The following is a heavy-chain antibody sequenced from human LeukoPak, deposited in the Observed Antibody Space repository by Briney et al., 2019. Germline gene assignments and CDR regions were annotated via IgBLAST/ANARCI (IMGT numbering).Heavy chain of an antibody. CDR3: ARSGSGWYGEGDFDY. CDR1: DGSFSGYY. CDR2: INHSGST. J-gene: IGHJ4*02. Sequence: KPSETLSLTCADYDGSFSGYYWRWIRQPPGKGLEWIGEINHSGSTNYNPSLKSRVTISVDTSKNQFSLKLSSVTAADTAVYYCARSGSGWYGEGDFDYWGQGTLVTVSS. V-gene: IGHV4-34*01. D-gene: IGHD6-19*01.